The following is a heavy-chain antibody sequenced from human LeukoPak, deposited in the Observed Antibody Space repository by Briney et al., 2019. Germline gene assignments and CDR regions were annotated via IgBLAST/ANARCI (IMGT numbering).Heavy chain of an antibody. CDR2: ISGSGGST. CDR3: AKDHPYSSSWYNYFDY. Sequence: GGSLRLSCAASGFTFSSYAMSWVRQAPGKGVEWVSAISGSGGSTYYADSVKGRFTISRDNSKNTLYLQMNSLRAEDTAVYYCAKDHPYSSSWYNYFDYWGQGTLVTVSS. J-gene: IGHJ4*02. CDR1: GFTFSSYA. V-gene: IGHV3-23*01. D-gene: IGHD6-13*01.